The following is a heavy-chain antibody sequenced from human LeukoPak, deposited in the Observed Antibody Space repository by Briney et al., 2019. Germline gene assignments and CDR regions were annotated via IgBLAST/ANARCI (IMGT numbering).Heavy chain of an antibody. V-gene: IGHV3-11*03. CDR1: GFTFSDYY. J-gene: IGHJ4*02. D-gene: IGHD6-19*01. CDR2: ISSSSSYT. Sequence: GGPLRLSCAASGFTFSDYYMSWIRQAPGKGLEWVSYISSSSSYTNYADSVKGRFTISRGNAKNSLYLQMNSLRAEDTAVYYCARAKIGSSGWPFDYWGQGTLVTVSS. CDR3: ARAKIGSSGWPFDY.